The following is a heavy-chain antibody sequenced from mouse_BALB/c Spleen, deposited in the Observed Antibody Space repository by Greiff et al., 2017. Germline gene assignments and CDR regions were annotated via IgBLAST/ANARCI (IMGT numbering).Heavy chain of an antibody. D-gene: IGHD2-4*01. CDR3: ARGYYDYEGYAMDY. V-gene: IGHV3-6*02. CDR2: ISYDGSN. CDR1: GYSITSGYY. J-gene: IGHJ4*01. Sequence: EVQLVESGPGLVKPSQSLSLTCSVTGYSITSGYYWNWIRQFPGNKLEWMGYISYDGSNNYNPSLKNRISITRDTSKNQFFLKLNSVTTEDTATYYCARGYYDYEGYAMDYWGQGTSVTVSA.